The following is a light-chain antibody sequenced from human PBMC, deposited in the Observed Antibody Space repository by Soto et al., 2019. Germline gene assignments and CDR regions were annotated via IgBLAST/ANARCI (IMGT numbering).Light chain of an antibody. CDR1: QSVSSSY. CDR3: QQYAKLTSHT. Sequence: EIVLTQSPGTLSLSPGERATLSCRASQSVSSSYLAWYQQKPGQAPRLLIYGASSRATGIPDRFSGSGSGTDFTLTISRLEPEDFAVYYCQQYAKLTSHTFDQGTKLEIK. V-gene: IGKV3-20*01. CDR2: GAS. J-gene: IGKJ2*01.